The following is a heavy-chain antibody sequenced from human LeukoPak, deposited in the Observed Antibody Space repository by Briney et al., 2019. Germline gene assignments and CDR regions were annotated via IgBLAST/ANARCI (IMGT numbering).Heavy chain of an antibody. D-gene: IGHD1-26*01. J-gene: IGHJ4*02. CDR3: AREDGGSYSPFDY. Sequence: GASVKVSCKSSGYTFNGYYMHWVRQAPGQGLEWMGWINPNNGGTKYAQNFQGRVTMTRDTSISTAYMELSRLRSDDTAVYYCAREDGGSYSPFDYWGQGTLVTVSS. CDR2: INPNNGGT. V-gene: IGHV1-2*02. CDR1: GYTFNGYY.